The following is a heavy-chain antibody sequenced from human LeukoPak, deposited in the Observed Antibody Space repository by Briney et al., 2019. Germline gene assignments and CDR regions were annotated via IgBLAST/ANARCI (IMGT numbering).Heavy chain of an antibody. CDR3: ARKGDYCSGGSCYRGSYYFDY. Sequence: GSLRLSCAASGFIFSSYSMNWVRQAPGKGLEWIGEINHSGSTNYNPSLKSRVTISVDTSKNQFSLKLSSVTAADTAVYYCARKGDYCSGGSCYRGSYYFDYWGQGTLVTVSS. CDR1: GFIFSSYS. V-gene: IGHV4-34*01. D-gene: IGHD2-15*01. J-gene: IGHJ4*02. CDR2: INHSGST.